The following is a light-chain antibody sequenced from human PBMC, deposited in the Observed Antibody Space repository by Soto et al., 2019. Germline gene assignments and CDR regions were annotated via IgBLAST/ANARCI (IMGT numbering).Light chain of an antibody. CDR3: QSYDTNLSAWV. Sequence: QSVLTQPPSVSGAPGQRVTISCTGSSSNIGAGYDVHWYQHLPGTAPKLLIYGNNNRPSGVPDRFSGSKSGTSASLAITGLQAEAEADYYCQSYDTNLSAWVFGGGTQLTVL. J-gene: IGLJ3*02. CDR2: GNN. V-gene: IGLV1-40*01. CDR1: SSNIGAGYD.